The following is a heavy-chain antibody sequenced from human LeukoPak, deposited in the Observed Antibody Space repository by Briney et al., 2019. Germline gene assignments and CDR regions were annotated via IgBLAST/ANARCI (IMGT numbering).Heavy chain of an antibody. Sequence: ASVKVSCKASGYTFTDYYMHWVRQAPGQGPEWMGWINPKSGGTNIAQKFQGRVTMTRDTPISTAYMELSRLTSGDTAMFYCVKILRSGYDYYFDHWGQGSLVTVSS. CDR1: GYTFTDYY. D-gene: IGHD3-22*01. J-gene: IGHJ4*02. CDR3: VKILRSGYDYYFDH. CDR2: INPKSGGT. V-gene: IGHV1-2*02.